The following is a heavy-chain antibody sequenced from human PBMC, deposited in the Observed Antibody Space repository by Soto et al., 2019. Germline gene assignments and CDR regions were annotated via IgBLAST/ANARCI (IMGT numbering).Heavy chain of an antibody. CDR3: ARDILGYCSSTSCYSGFVPPANYGMDA. D-gene: IGHD2-2*02. CDR1: GGSISSGGYY. Sequence: SETLSLTCTVSGGSISSGGYYWSWIRQHPGKGLEWIGYIYHSGSTYYNPSLKSRVTISVDRSKNQFSLKLSSVTAEDTALYYCARDILGYCSSTSCYSGFVPPANYGMDAWGQGTTVTVSS. V-gene: IGHV4-30-2*01. J-gene: IGHJ6*02. CDR2: IYHSGST.